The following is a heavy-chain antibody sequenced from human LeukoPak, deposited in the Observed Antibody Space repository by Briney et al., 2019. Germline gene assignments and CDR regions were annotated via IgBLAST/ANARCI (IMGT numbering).Heavy chain of an antibody. D-gene: IGHD1-26*01. CDR1: GFTFSSYG. J-gene: IGHJ4*02. Sequence: PGRSLRLSCAASGFTFSSYGMHWVRQAPGKGLEWVAVIWYDGSNKYYADSVKGRFTISRDNSKNTLYLQMNSLRAEDTAVYYCAREQSRQYIVGAKWRVFDYWGQGTLVTVSS. V-gene: IGHV3-33*01. CDR2: IWYDGSNK. CDR3: AREQSRQYIVGAKWRVFDY.